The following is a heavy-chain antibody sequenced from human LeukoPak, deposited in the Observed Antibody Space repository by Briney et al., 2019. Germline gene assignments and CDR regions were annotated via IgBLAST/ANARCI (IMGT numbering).Heavy chain of an antibody. Sequence: GGSLRLSCAASGFTFSSYWMSWVRQAPGKGLEWVANIKKDGSEKYYVDSVKGRFTISRDNAKNSLYLQMNSLRAEDTALYYCARDRTAVVGALFDYWGQGTLVTVSS. CDR2: IKKDGSEK. J-gene: IGHJ4*02. CDR1: GFTFSSYW. V-gene: IGHV3-7*03. CDR3: ARDRTAVVGALFDY. D-gene: IGHD1-26*01.